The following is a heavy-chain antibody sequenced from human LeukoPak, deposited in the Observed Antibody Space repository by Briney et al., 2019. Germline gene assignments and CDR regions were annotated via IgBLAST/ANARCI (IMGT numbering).Heavy chain of an antibody. D-gene: IGHD1-14*01. J-gene: IGHJ4*02. CDR1: GFTFSTYW. CDR3: ARDGVSTVDFDY. V-gene: IGHV3-74*01. CDR2: INYDGTDT. Sequence: GGSLRLSCAASGFTFSTYWMHWVRQAPGKGPVWVSRINYDGTDTVYTDSVKGRFTISRDNAKNALYLQMNSLRAEDTAVYYCARDGVSTVDFDYWGQGTLVTVSS.